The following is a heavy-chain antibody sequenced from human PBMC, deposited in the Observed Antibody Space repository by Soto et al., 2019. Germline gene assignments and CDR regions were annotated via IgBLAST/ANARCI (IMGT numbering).Heavy chain of an antibody. CDR1: GGTFSSYA. CDR2: IIPIFGTA. Sequence: GASVKVSCKASGGTFSSYAISWVRQAPGQGLEWMGGIIPIFGTANYAQKFQGRVTITADESTSTAYMELSSLRSEDTAVYYCARDGIAAPGTDYWGQGTLVTVSS. J-gene: IGHJ4*02. D-gene: IGHD6-13*01. CDR3: ARDGIAAPGTDY. V-gene: IGHV1-69*13.